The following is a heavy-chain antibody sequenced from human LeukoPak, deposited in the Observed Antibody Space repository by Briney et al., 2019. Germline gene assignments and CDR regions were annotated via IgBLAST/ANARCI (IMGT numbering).Heavy chain of an antibody. V-gene: IGHV3-30*18. CDR3: AKRLVPLIAAASDYYYGMDV. J-gene: IGHJ6*02. Sequence: PGGSLRLSCAASGFTFSSYGMHWVRQAPGKGLEWVAVISYDGSNKYYADSVKGRFTISRGNSKNTLYLQMNSLRAEDTAVYYCAKRLVPLIAAASDYYYGMDVWGQGTTVTVSS. CDR2: ISYDGSNK. D-gene: IGHD6-13*01. CDR1: GFTFSSYG.